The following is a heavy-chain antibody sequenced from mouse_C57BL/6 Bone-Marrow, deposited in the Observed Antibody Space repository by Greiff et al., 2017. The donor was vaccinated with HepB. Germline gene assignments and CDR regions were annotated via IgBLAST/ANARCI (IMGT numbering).Heavy chain of an antibody. D-gene: IGHD2-4*01. CDR2: ISYDGSN. J-gene: IGHJ3*01. CDR1: GYSITSGYY. Sequence: DVKLQESGPGLVKPSQSLSLTCSVTGYSITSGYYWNWIRQFPGNKLEWMGYISYDGSNNYNPSLKNRISITRDTSKNQFFLKLNSVTTEDTATYYCARVGDYDGAWFAYWGQGTLVTVSA. CDR3: ARVGDYDGAWFAY. V-gene: IGHV3-6*01.